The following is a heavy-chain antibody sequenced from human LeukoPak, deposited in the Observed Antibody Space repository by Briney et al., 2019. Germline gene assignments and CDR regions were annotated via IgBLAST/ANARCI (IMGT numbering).Heavy chain of an antibody. CDR1: GDSISTSKSY. D-gene: IGHD6-13*01. Sequence: PSETLSLTCTVSGDSISTSKSYWGWIRQPPLKGLEWIGSIYYTGNTYYNASLKSRVTISVDTSKNQFSLSLTSVTAADTAVYYCARAYSSSSWFDPWGQGTLVTVSS. CDR2: IYYTGNT. V-gene: IGHV4-39*07. J-gene: IGHJ5*02. CDR3: ARAYSSSSWFDP.